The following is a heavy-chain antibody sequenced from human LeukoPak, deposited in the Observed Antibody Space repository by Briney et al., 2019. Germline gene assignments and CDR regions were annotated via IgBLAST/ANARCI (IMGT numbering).Heavy chain of an antibody. V-gene: IGHV3-53*01. J-gene: IGHJ4*02. CDR2: IYSSGST. CDR3: ARSIAARPGPFDY. CDR1: GFTVSSNY. Sequence: GGSLRLSCAASGFTVSSNYMSWVRQAPGKGLEWVSVIYSSGSTYYTDSAKGRFTISRDNSRNTLFLQMNSLRAEDTAVYYCARSIAARPGPFDYWGQGTLVTVSS. D-gene: IGHD6-6*01.